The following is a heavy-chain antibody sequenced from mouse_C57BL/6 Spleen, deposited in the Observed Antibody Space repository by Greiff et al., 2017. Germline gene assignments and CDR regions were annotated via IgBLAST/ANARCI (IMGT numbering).Heavy chain of an antibody. J-gene: IGHJ2*01. CDR3: ARSGITTIVHED. CDR2: ICPGDGDT. V-gene: IGHV1-80*01. Sequence: QVQLKESGAELVKPGASVKISCTASGYAFSSYWMNWVQQRPGKGLEWIGQICPGDGDTNYHGTVKGKATLTADKSSSTAYMQLSSLTSEDAAVYFCARSGITTIVHEDWGQGTTLTAAS. CDR1: GYAFSSYW. D-gene: IGHD1-1*01.